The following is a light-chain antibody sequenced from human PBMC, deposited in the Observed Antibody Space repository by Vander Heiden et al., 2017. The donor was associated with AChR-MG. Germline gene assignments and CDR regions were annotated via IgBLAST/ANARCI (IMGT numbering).Light chain of an antibody. CDR1: QSVSSN. CDR2: AAS. J-gene: IGKJ1*01. V-gene: IGKV3-15*01. CDR3: QQDSYWPRT. Sequence: EVVMTQSPATLSVSPGERATLSCRASQSVSSNLAWYQQKPGQAPRLLIYAASTRATGFPARFSGSGSGTDFTLTISSLQSEDFAVYYCQQDSYWPRTFGQGTRVEIK.